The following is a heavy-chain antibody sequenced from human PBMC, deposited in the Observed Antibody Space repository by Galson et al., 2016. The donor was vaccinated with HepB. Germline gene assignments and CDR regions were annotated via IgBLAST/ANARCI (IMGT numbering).Heavy chain of an antibody. CDR1: GFTFSNAW. V-gene: IGHV3-15*01. CDR2: IKSKTDGGTT. CDR3: TSLSYDFWSAYYYCDY. D-gene: IGHD3-3*01. J-gene: IGHJ4*02. Sequence: SLRLSCAASGFTFSNAWMSWVRQAPGKGLEWVGRIKSKTDGGTTDYAAPVKGRFTIPRDDSKNTLYLQMNSLKTEDTAVYYCTSLSYDFWSAYYYCDYWGQGTQVTVSS.